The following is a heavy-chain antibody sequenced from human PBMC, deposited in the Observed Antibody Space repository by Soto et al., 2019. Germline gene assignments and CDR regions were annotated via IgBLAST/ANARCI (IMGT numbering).Heavy chain of an antibody. CDR1: GCSISSGDHY. CDR3: ARDHIAAAGTFDY. CDR2: IYYSGST. Sequence: SETLSLTCTVSGCSISSGDHYWSWIRQPPGKGLEWIGYIYYSGSTYYNPSLKSRVTISVDTSKNQFSLKLSSVTAADTAVYYCARDHIAAAGTFDYWGQGTLVTVSS. J-gene: IGHJ4*02. V-gene: IGHV4-30-4*02. D-gene: IGHD6-13*01.